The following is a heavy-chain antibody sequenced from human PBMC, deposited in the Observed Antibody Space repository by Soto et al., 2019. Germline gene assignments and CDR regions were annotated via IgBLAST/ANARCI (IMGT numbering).Heavy chain of an antibody. Sequence: QVQLVESGGGVVQPGRSLRLSCAASGFTFSSYGMHWVRQAPGKGLEWVAVISYDGSNKYYADSVKGRFTISRDNSKNTLYLQMNSLRAEDTAVYYCAKDRIEMGMGEFDPWGQGTLVTVSS. CDR2: ISYDGSNK. J-gene: IGHJ5*02. CDR1: GFTFSSYG. V-gene: IGHV3-30*18. D-gene: IGHD3-16*01. CDR3: AKDRIEMGMGEFDP.